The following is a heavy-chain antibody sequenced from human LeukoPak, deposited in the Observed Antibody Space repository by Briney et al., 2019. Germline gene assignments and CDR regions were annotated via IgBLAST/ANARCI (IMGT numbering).Heavy chain of an antibody. Sequence: ASVKVSCKASGYTFTDYYMHWVRQALGHGLEWMAWIHPNSGGTIYAQKFQDRVTVTRDTSISTAYMELSRLRSDDTAVYYCARLRGAYEPFDYWGQGTLVTVSS. CDR1: GYTFTDYY. CDR2: IHPNSGGT. V-gene: IGHV1-2*02. D-gene: IGHD5-12*01. J-gene: IGHJ4*02. CDR3: ARLRGAYEPFDY.